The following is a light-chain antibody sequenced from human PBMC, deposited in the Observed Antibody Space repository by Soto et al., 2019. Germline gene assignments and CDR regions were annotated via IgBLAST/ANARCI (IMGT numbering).Light chain of an antibody. CDR3: GTWDTSLSAIV. J-gene: IGLJ3*02. Sequence: QSVLTQPPSVSAAPGQRVTISCSGSTSNIGDNYVSWYQHLPGTAPKLLIYENNKRPPGIPDRFSGSKSGTSATLGITGLQTWDEADYHCGTWDTSLSAIVFGGGTQLTVL. CDR2: ENN. V-gene: IGLV1-51*02. CDR1: TSNIGDNY.